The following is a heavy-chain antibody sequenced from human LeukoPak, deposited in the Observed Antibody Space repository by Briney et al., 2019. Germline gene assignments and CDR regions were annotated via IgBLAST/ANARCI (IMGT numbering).Heavy chain of an antibody. Sequence: ASVKVSCKASGGTFSSYAINWVRQAPGQGPEWMGGIIPIFVRANYAQKFQGRVTITADESTSTAYMELSSLRSEDTAVYYCARTVVANYYYYYYMDVWGEGTTVTVSS. J-gene: IGHJ6*03. CDR1: GGTFSSYA. CDR3: ARTVVANYYYYYYMDV. V-gene: IGHV1-69*01. CDR2: IIPIFVRA. D-gene: IGHD2-21*01.